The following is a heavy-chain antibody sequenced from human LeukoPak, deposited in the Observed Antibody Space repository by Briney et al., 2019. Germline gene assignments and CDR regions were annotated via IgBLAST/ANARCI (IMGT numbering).Heavy chain of an antibody. V-gene: IGHV3-23*01. J-gene: IGHJ4*02. D-gene: IGHD5-18*01. CDR3: AKEARAYSYATD. Sequence: GGSLRLSCAASGFTLRSYAMSLVRQAPGKRLEWVSAISDSGGSTYYLDSVKGRFTISRDNSKNTVYLQMNSLAAEDTAVYYCAKEARAYSYATDWGQGTLVTVSS. CDR2: ISDSGGST. CDR1: GFTLRSYA.